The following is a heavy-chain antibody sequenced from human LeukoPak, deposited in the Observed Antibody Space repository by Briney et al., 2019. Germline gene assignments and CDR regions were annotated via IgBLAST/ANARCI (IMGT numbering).Heavy chain of an antibody. J-gene: IGHJ4*02. Sequence: GESLKISCKGSGYSFTSYWIGLVRQMPGKGLEWMGIIYPGDSDTRYSPSFQGQVTISADKSISTAYLQWSSLKASDTAMYYCARRMRDSSSWYALGYFDYWGQGTLVTVSS. CDR3: ARRMRDSSSWYALGYFDY. D-gene: IGHD6-13*01. CDR2: IYPGDSDT. V-gene: IGHV5-51*01. CDR1: GYSFTSYW.